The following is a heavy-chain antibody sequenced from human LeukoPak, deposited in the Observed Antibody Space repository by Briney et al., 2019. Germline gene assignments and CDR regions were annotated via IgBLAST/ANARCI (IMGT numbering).Heavy chain of an antibody. V-gene: IGHV3-7*01. CDR2: INQDGSAK. J-gene: IGHJ3*02. D-gene: IGHD3-3*02. Sequence: GGSLRLSCAASGFTFSNYAMTWVRQAPGKGLEWVANINQDGSAKYYVGSVKGRFTISRDNAKNSLYLQMNSLRVDDTAVYHCATDSFSISSISLPGADAFDIWGQGTMVTVSS. CDR3: ATDSFSISSISLPGADAFDI. CDR1: GFTFSNYA.